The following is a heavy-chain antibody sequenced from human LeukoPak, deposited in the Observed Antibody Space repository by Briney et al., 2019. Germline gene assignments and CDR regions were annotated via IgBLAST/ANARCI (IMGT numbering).Heavy chain of an antibody. Sequence: SEALSLTCTVSGGSISSSSYYWGWIRQPPGKGLEWIGSIYYSGSTYYNPSLKSRVTISVDTSKNQFSLKLSSVTAADTAVYYCARLRYFDWPPRYFDLWGRGTLVTVSS. J-gene: IGHJ2*01. CDR3: ARLRYFDWPPRYFDL. D-gene: IGHD3-9*01. V-gene: IGHV4-39*01. CDR1: GGSISSSSYY. CDR2: IYYSGST.